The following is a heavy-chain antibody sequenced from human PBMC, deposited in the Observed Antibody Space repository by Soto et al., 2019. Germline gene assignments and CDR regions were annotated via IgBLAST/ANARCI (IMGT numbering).Heavy chain of an antibody. Sequence: VQLVQSRVEVKEPGASVKVSCKTYGDTFNDYYIHWVRQAPGQGLKWMGWINPNGGFTNYAQKFQGWVTMTRDTSIRTVYMELISLRSDDTAVYYCARESGGATATLDYYYFYMDVWGKGTTVTVSS. CDR2: INPNGGFT. J-gene: IGHJ6*03. D-gene: IGHD1-26*01. CDR1: GDTFNDYY. V-gene: IGHV1-2*04. CDR3: ARESGGATATLDYYYFYMDV.